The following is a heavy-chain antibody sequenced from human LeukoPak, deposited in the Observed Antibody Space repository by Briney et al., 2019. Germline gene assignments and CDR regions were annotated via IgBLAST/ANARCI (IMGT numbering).Heavy chain of an antibody. D-gene: IGHD3-10*01. CDR2: FDPEDGET. V-gene: IGHV1-24*01. CDR3: ATPRHLWFGELSSFDY. CDR1: GYTLTELS. J-gene: IGHJ4*02. Sequence: ASVKVSCKVSGYTLTELSMHWVRQAPGKGLEWMGGFDPEDGETIYAQKFQGRVTMTEDTSTDTAYMELSSLRSEDTAVCYCATPRHLWFGELSSFDYWGQGTLVTVSS.